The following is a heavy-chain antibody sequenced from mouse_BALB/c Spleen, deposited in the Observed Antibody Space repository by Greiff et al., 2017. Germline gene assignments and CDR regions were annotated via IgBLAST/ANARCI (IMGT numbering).Heavy chain of an antibody. Sequence: DVKLQESGGGLVQPGGSMKLSCVASGFTFSNYWMNWVRQSPEKGLEWVAEIRLKSNNYATHYAESVKGRFTISRDDSKSSVYLQMNNLRAEDTGIYYCTRGGFGEMDYWGQGTSVTVSS. D-gene: IGHD1-2*01. CDR3: TRGGFGEMDY. CDR2: IRLKSNNYAT. J-gene: IGHJ4*01. V-gene: IGHV6-6*02. CDR1: GFTFSNYW.